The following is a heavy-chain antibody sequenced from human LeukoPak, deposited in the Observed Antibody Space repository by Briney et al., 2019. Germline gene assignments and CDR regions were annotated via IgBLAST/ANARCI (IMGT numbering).Heavy chain of an antibody. Sequence: GASVKVSCKASGYTFTSYYMHWVRQAPGQGLEWMGIINPSGGSTSYAQKFQGRVTMTRDTSTSTVYMELSSLRSEDTAVYYCAREQSIYGSGSYYFDYWGRGTLVTVPS. V-gene: IGHV1-46*01. D-gene: IGHD3-10*01. J-gene: IGHJ4*02. CDR2: INPSGGST. CDR1: GYTFTSYY. CDR3: AREQSIYGSGSYYFDY.